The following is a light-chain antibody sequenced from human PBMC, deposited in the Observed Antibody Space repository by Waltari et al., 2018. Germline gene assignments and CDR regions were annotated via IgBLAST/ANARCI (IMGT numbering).Light chain of an antibody. CDR2: GAT. V-gene: IGKV3-15*01. Sequence: IVLTQSPATLSVSPGERATLSCRAGQSVNRDLAWYQQKPGQAPRLLIYGATTRATGVPARFTGSGFGTEFTLSISNLQPEDFAVYFCQQYHSWPPLTFGGGTKVEI. CDR1: QSVNRD. CDR3: QQYHSWPPLT. J-gene: IGKJ4*01.